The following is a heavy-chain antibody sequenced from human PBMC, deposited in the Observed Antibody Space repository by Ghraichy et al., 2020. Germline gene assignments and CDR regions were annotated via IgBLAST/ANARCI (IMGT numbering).Heavy chain of an antibody. J-gene: IGHJ6*02. CDR3: VKDRAGDGGYYYYAMDV. D-gene: IGHD6-19*01. Sequence: GGSLRLSCEASGFIFSNYGMNWVRQAPGKGLEWVSAISGSGDKTYYADSVKGRLTISRDMSKNTPYLQLNSLRAEDTAIYYCVKDRAGDGGYYYYAMDVWGQGTSVTVSS. CDR2: ISGSGDKT. CDR1: GFIFSNYG. V-gene: IGHV3-23*01.